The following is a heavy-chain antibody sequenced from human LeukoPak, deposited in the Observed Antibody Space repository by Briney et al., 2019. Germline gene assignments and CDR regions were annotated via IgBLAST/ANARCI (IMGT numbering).Heavy chain of an antibody. CDR3: ASWTRGYYYGVDV. CDR2: IYYSGST. Sequence: SETLSLTCTVSGGSVSSGSYYWSWIRQPPGKGLEWIGYIYYSGSTNYNPSLKSRVTISVDTSKNQFSLKLRSVTAADTAVYYCASWTRGYYYGVDVWGQGTTVTVSS. J-gene: IGHJ6*02. D-gene: IGHD1-1*01. V-gene: IGHV4-61*01. CDR1: GGSVSSGSYY.